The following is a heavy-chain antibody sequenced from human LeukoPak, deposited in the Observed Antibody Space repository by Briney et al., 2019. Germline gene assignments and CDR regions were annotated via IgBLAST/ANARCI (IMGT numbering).Heavy chain of an antibody. J-gene: IGHJ5*02. CDR1: GYSFTSYW. CDR3: ARLALSNRYLVPAGRNWWFDP. Sequence: GESLKISCKGSGYSFTSYWIGWVRQMPGKGLEWMGIIYPGDSDTRYSPSFQGQVTISADKSISTAYLQWSSLKASDTTMYYCARLALSNRYLVPAGRNWWFDPWGQGTLVTVSS. CDR2: IYPGDSDT. D-gene: IGHD3-9*01. V-gene: IGHV5-51*01.